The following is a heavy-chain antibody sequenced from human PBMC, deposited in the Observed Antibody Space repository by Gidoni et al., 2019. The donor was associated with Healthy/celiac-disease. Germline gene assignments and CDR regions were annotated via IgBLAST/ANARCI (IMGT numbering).Heavy chain of an antibody. CDR1: CFTFSRYG. Sequence: QVQMVESGGGVCQPRGSLRLSCAASCFTFSRYGMNWVRQSPGKGLEWVTVRSYDGSNKYYAESVKGRFTISRDNSKNTLYLKMNSLRAEDTAVYYCAKAEAAGINWFDPWGQGTLVTVSS. V-gene: IGHV3-30*18. J-gene: IGHJ5*02. D-gene: IGHD6-13*01. CDR3: AKAEAAGINWFDP. CDR2: RSYDGSNK.